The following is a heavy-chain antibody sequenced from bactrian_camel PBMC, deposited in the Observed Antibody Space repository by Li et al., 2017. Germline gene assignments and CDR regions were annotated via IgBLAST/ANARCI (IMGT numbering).Heavy chain of an antibody. J-gene: IGHJ4*01. Sequence: HVQLVESGGGLVQPGGSLRLSCAASGFTFSSTGASWVRQAPGKGLEWVSGIRSDVTDTAYVESVKDRFTISKDNAGNTLYLQMDSLKAEDTAMYYCAANLFPRLCGLNQTRYNYWGQGTQVTVS. V-gene: IGHV3S7*01. CDR1: GFTFSSTG. CDR2: IRSDVTDT. CDR3: AANLFPRLCGLNQTRYNY.